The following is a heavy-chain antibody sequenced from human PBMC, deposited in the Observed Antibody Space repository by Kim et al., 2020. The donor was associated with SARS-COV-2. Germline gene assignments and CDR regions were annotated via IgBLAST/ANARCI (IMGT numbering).Heavy chain of an antibody. Sequence: ETLSLTCAVYGGSFSGYYWNWIRQTPGKGLEWIGEINHSGSTNYNPSLKSRVPISVDKSKNQCSLNLSSVTATDTAAYYYARVGIGDSGYGRRHFDYWGQGTLVTVSS. D-gene: IGHD5-12*01. CDR2: INHSGST. V-gene: IGHV4-34*01. J-gene: IGHJ4*02. CDR1: GGSFSGYY. CDR3: ARVGIGDSGYGRRHFDY.